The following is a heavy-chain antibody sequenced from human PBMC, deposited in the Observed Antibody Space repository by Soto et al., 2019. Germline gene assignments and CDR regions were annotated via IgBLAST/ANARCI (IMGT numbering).Heavy chain of an antibody. D-gene: IGHD3-10*01. Sequence: QVQLQESGPGLVKPSQTLSLTCTVSGGSISSGGYYWSWIRQHPGKGLEWIGYIYYSGSTYYNPSLQSRVNISVDTSKNQFSLKLSSVTAADTAVYYCARVDRGVRGVIAGGYYYMDVWGKGTTVTVSS. CDR1: GGSISSGGYY. CDR2: IYYSGST. V-gene: IGHV4-31*03. J-gene: IGHJ6*03. CDR3: ARVDRGVRGVIAGGYYYMDV.